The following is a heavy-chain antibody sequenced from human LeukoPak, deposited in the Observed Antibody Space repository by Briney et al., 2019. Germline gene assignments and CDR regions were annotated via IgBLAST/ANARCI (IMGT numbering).Heavy chain of an antibody. CDR3: AKTKPYGTTWYGGID. D-gene: IGHD6-13*01. CDR2: IRYDGSNK. Sequence: PGGSLRLSCAASGFTFSSYGMHWLRQAPGKRLEWLSFIRYDGSNKYYDYLVKGRSTISSDNSKNTLYLQMNSLRAEDTAVYYCAKTKPYGTTWYGGIDWGQGALVTVSS. V-gene: IGHV3-30*02. J-gene: IGHJ4*02. CDR1: GFTFSSYG.